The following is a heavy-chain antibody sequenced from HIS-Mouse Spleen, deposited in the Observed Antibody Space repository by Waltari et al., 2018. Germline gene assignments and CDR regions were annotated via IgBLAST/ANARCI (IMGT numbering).Heavy chain of an antibody. V-gene: IGHV3-30-3*01. D-gene: IGHD6-6*01. CDR3: ASHHIAALDY. CDR2: ISYDGSNK. J-gene: IGHJ4*02. CDR1: GGSISSSS. Sequence: QLQLQESGPGLVKPSETLSLTCTVSGGSISSSSYYWGWIRQAPGKGLEWVAVISYDGSNKYYADSVKGRFTISRDNSKNTLYLQMNSLRAEDTAVYYCASHHIAALDYWGQGTLVTVSS.